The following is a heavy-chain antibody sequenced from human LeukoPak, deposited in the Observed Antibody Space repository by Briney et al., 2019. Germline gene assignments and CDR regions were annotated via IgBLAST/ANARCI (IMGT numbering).Heavy chain of an antibody. Sequence: GASVKVSCKVSGYTLTELSMHWVRQAPGKGLEWMGGFDPEDGETIYAQKFQGRVTMTEDTSTDTAYMELSSLRSEDTAVYYCARDSPVCGGDCYSGDIYGMDVWGQGTTVTVSS. D-gene: IGHD2-21*02. CDR1: GYTLTELS. V-gene: IGHV1-24*01. CDR3: ARDSPVCGGDCYSGDIYGMDV. J-gene: IGHJ6*02. CDR2: FDPEDGET.